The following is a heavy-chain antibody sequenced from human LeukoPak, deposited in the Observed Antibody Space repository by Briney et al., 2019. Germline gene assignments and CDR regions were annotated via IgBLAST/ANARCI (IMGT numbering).Heavy chain of an antibody. CDR3: ARETQRYSSSWYFTY. D-gene: IGHD6-13*01. CDR1: GFTFSSYA. V-gene: IGHV3-30*04. Sequence: GRSLRLSCAASGFTFSSYAMHWVRQAPGKGLEWVAVISYDGSNKYYADSVKGRFTISRDNSKNTLYLQMNSLRAEDTAVYYCARETQRYSSSWYFTYWGQGTLVTVSS. J-gene: IGHJ4*02. CDR2: ISYDGSNK.